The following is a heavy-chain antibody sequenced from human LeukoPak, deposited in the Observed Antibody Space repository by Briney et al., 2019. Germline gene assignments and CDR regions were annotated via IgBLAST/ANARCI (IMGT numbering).Heavy chain of an antibody. CDR3: ARGRSGFSYYYYMDV. CDR2: INPNSGGT. V-gene: IGHV1-2*02. Sequence: GASVKVSCKASGYTFTGYYMHWVRQAPGQGLEWMGWINPNSGGTNYAQKFQGRVTMTRDTSISTAYMELSRLRSDDTAVYYCARGRSGFSYYYYMDVWGKGTTVTISS. CDR1: GYTFTGYY. D-gene: IGHD5-12*01. J-gene: IGHJ6*03.